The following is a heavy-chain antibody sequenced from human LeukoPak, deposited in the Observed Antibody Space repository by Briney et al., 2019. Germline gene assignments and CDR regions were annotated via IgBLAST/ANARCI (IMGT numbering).Heavy chain of an antibody. CDR3: AKLGVVVTLSPYYFDY. J-gene: IGHJ4*02. V-gene: IGHV3-23*01. CDR2: ISGSGGST. Sequence: PGGSLRLSCAASGFTFSSYAMSWVRQAPGKGLEWVSAISGSGGSTYYADSVKGRFTISRDNSKNTLYLQMNSLRAEDTAVYYCAKLGVVVTLSPYYFDYWGQGTLVTVSS. CDR1: GFTFSSYA. D-gene: IGHD2-21*02.